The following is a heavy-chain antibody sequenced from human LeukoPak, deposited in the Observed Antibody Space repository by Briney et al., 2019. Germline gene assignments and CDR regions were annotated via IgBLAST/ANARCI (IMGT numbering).Heavy chain of an antibody. D-gene: IGHD3-16*01. Sequence: GASVTLSCKASGYTFTGYYMHWVRQAPGQGLEWMGWINPNSGGTNYAQKFQGRVTMTRDTSISTAYMKLSRLRSADTAVYYCARGGGDPGTSHYGMDVWGQGTTVTVSS. CDR1: GYTFTGYY. J-gene: IGHJ6*02. V-gene: IGHV1-2*02. CDR3: ARGGGDPGTSHYGMDV. CDR2: INPNSGGT.